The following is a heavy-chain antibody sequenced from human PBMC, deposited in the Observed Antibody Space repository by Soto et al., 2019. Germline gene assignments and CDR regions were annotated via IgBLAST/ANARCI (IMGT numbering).Heavy chain of an antibody. CDR1: GFTVSSNY. Sequence: GGSRRLSCAASGFTVSSNYMSWVRQAPGKGLEWVSVIYSGGSTYYADSVKGRFTISRDNSKNTLYLQMNSLRAEDTAVFYCARDPLWGTAMVLWYFDLWGRGTLVTVSS. CDR3: ARDPLWGTAMVLWYFDL. J-gene: IGHJ2*01. V-gene: IGHV3-53*05. CDR2: IYSGGST. D-gene: IGHD5-18*01.